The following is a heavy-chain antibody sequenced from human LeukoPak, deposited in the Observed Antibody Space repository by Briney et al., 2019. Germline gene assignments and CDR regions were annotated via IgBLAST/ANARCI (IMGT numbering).Heavy chain of an antibody. V-gene: IGHV3-7*01. J-gene: IGHJ4*02. CDR3: ARDGEMPTIYFDY. Sequence: GGSLRLSCAVSGFTFSSHWMSWVRQAPGKGLEWVANIKQDGSETYYVDSVKGRFTISRDNAKNSLFLQMNSLRAEDTAVYYCARDGEMPTIYFDYWGQGTLVAVSS. CDR2: IKQDGSET. D-gene: IGHD5-24*01. CDR1: GFTFSSHW.